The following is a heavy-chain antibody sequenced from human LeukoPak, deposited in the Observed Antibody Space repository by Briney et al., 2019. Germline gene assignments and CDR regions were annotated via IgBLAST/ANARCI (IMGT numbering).Heavy chain of an antibody. CDR3: ARESQYFVVVPAAIRVGAFDI. CDR1: GYTFTGYY. D-gene: IGHD2-2*02. J-gene: IGHJ3*02. Sequence: ASVKVSCKASGYTFTGYYMHWVRQAPGQGLEWMGWINPNSGGTNYAQTFQGRVTMTRDTSISTAYMELSRLRSDDTAVYYCARESQYFVVVPAAIRVGAFDIWGQGTMVTVSS. V-gene: IGHV1-2*02. CDR2: INPNSGGT.